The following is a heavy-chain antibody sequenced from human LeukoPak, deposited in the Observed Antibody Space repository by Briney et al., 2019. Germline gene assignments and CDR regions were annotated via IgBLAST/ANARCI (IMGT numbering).Heavy chain of an antibody. Sequence: SETLSLTCTVSGGSISSYYWSWIRQPPGKGLEWIGYIYYSGSTNYNPSLKSRVTISVDTSKNQFSLKLSSVTAADTAVYYCARGVPTATARWFDPWGQGTLVTASS. D-gene: IGHD2-21*02. CDR1: GGSISSYY. J-gene: IGHJ5*02. V-gene: IGHV4-59*01. CDR2: IYYSGST. CDR3: ARGVPTATARWFDP.